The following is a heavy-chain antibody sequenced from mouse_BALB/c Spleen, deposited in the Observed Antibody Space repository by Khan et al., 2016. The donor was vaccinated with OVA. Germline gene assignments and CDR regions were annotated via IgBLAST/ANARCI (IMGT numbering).Heavy chain of an antibody. CDR1: GYTFTNYG. CDR3: ARMKPYWYFDL. Sequence: QIQLVQSGPELKKPGETVKISCKASGYTFTNYGMNWVKQAPGKGLKWMGWINTYTGEPTYADDFKGRFAFSLETSARTAYLQINNLKNEATAKYFCARMKPYWYFDLWGAGTTVTVSS. J-gene: IGHJ1*01. V-gene: IGHV9-3-1*01. CDR2: INTYTGEP.